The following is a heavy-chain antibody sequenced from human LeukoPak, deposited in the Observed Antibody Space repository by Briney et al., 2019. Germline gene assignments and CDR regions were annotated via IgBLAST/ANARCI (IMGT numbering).Heavy chain of an antibody. D-gene: IGHD3-22*01. Sequence: ASVKVSCKASGYTFTSYGISWVRQAPGQGLEWMGIINPSGGSTSYAQKFQGRVTMTRDTSTSTVYMELSSLGSEDTAVYYCARASTYYYDSSGYSTEYFQHWGQGTLVTVSS. CDR2: INPSGGST. V-gene: IGHV1-46*01. CDR3: ARASTYYYDSSGYSTEYFQH. J-gene: IGHJ1*01. CDR1: GYTFTSYG.